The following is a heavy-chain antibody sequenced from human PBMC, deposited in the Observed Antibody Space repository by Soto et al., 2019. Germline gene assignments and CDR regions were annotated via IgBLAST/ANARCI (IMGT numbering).Heavy chain of an antibody. CDR1: GGSVSSGSYH. CDR2: IYHSGST. J-gene: IGHJ5*02. CDR3: ARLSAAWFDP. D-gene: IGHD6-19*01. Sequence: QVQLQESGPGLVKPSETLSLTCTVSGGSVSSGSYHWGWIRQPPGKGLEWIGYIYHSGSTNYNPSRKGRVTISVDTSKNQFSRRLTSVTAADTAVYYCARLSAAWFDPWGQGTLVTVAS. V-gene: IGHV4-61*01.